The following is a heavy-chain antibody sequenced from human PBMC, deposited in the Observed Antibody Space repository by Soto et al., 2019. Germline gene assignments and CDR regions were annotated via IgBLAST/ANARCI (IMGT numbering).Heavy chain of an antibody. D-gene: IGHD1-26*01. CDR3: AREGASGFGMDV. CDR2: IYTSGST. CDR1: GGSIKSYY. V-gene: IGHV4-4*07. Sequence: SETLSLTCNVSGGSIKSYYWSWVRQPAGKPLEWIGRIYTSGSTNYNPSLKSRVSMSVDTSKNQFSLEVTSVTAADTAVYYCAREGASGFGMDVWGQGTTVTVSS. J-gene: IGHJ6*02.